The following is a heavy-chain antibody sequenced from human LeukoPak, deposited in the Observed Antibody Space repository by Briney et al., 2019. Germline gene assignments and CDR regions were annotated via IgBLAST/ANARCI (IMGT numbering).Heavy chain of an antibody. Sequence: PGGSLRLSCAASGFTFSSYWMSWVRQAPGKGLESVANIKQDGSEKYYVDSVKGRFTISSDNAKNSLYLQMNSLRAEDTAVYYCAREPKLGYSYGYDYWGQGTLVTVSS. J-gene: IGHJ4*02. V-gene: IGHV3-7*01. CDR2: IKQDGSEK. CDR1: GFTFSSYW. D-gene: IGHD5-18*01. CDR3: AREPKLGYSYGYDY.